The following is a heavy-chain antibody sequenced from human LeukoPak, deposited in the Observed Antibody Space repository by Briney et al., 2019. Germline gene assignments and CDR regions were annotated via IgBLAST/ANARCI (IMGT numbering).Heavy chain of an antibody. CDR2: ISGSGGST. D-gene: IGHD5-12*01. CDR3: ARFAILPTMRAVDY. CDR1: GFIFSSYA. J-gene: IGHJ4*02. V-gene: IGHV3-23*01. Sequence: PGGSLRLSCAASGFIFSSYAMSWVRQAPGKGLEWVSTISGSGGSTYYADSVKGRFTISRDNSKNTVYLQMNSLRAEDTAVYYCARFAILPTMRAVDYWGQGTPVTVSS.